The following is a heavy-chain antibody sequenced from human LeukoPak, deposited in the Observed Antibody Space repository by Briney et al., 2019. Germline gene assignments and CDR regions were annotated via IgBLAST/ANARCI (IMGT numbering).Heavy chain of an antibody. D-gene: IGHD3-22*01. V-gene: IGHV1-46*01. CDR1: GYTFTSYY. CDR3: ARQPDLITMIVESYYFDY. CDR2: INPSGGST. Sequence: GASVKVSCKASGYTFTSYYMHWVRQAPGQGLEWMGIINPSGGSTSYAQKFQGRVTMTRDTSTSTVYMELSSLRSEDTAVYYCARQPDLITMIVESYYFDYWGRGTLVTVSS. J-gene: IGHJ4*02.